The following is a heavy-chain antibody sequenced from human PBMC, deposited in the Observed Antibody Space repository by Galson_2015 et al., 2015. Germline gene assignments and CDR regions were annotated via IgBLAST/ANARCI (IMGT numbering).Heavy chain of an antibody. J-gene: IGHJ4*02. Sequence: SLRLSCAASGFTFSSYAMHWVRQAPGKGLEWVAVISYDGSNKYYADSVKGRFTISRDNSKNTLYLQMNSLRAEDTAVYYCARTMTTVTTYPPSTFDYWGQGTLVTVSS. CDR2: ISYDGSNK. V-gene: IGHV3-30-3*01. CDR3: ARTMTTVTTYPPSTFDY. D-gene: IGHD4-17*01. CDR1: GFTFSSYA.